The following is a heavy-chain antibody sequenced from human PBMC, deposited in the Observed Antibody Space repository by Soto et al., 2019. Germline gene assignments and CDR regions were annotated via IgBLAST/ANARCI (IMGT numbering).Heavy chain of an antibody. CDR2: ISGSGGST. Sequence: GGSLRLSCAASGFTFSSYAMSWVRQAPGKGLEWVSAISGSGGSTYYADSVKGRFTISRDNSKNTLYLQMNSLRAEDTAVYYCAKHGSGSYYNAYDAFDIWGQGTMVTVSS. D-gene: IGHD3-10*01. V-gene: IGHV3-23*01. CDR3: AKHGSGSYYNAYDAFDI. CDR1: GFTFSSYA. J-gene: IGHJ3*02.